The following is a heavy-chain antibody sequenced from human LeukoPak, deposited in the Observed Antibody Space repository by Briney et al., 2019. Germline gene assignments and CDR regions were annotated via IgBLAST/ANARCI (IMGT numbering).Heavy chain of an antibody. CDR3: ARDYGYCSSTSCYTAPDI. V-gene: IGHV3-66*02. D-gene: IGHD2-2*02. CDR2: IYSGGST. J-gene: IGHJ3*02. CDR1: GFTFSSNY. Sequence: PGGXLRLSCAASGFTFSSNYMSWVRQAPGKGLEGVSVIYSGGSTYYADSVKGRFTISRDNSKNTLYLQMNSLRAEDTAVYYCARDYGYCSSTSCYTAPDIWGQGTMVTVSS.